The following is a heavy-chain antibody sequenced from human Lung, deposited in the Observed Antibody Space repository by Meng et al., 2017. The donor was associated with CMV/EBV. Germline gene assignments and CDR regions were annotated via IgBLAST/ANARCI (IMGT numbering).Heavy chain of an antibody. CDR2: IGSSSSYI. D-gene: IGHD3-3*01. Sequence: GESLKISCAASGFTFSSYSMNWVRQAPGKGLEWVSSIGSSSSYIYYADSVKGRLTISRDNAKNSLYLPMISLRAKDTGVYYYARAGGVHPTDDWGQGTLVTVSS. J-gene: IGHJ4*02. CDR1: GFTFSSYS. V-gene: IGHV3-21*01. CDR3: ARAGGVHPTDD.